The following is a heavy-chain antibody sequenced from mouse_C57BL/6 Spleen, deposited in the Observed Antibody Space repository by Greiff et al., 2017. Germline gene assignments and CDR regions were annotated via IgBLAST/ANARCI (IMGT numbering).Heavy chain of an antibody. CDR3: ARGWLLRGENFDY. CDR2: INPSSGYT. D-gene: IGHD2-3*01. V-gene: IGHV1-4*01. Sequence: VQLQQSGAELARPGASVKMSCKASGYTFTSYTMHWVKQRPGQGLEWIGYINPSSGYTKYNQKFKDKATLTADKSSSTAYMQLSSLTSEDSAVXYCARGWLLRGENFDYWGQGTTLTVSS. J-gene: IGHJ2*01. CDR1: GYTFTSYT.